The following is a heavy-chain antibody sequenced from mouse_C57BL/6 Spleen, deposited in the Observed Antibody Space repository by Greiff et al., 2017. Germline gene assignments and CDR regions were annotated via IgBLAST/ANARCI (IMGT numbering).Heavy chain of an antibody. D-gene: IGHD2-4*01. CDR1: GYSITSGYY. Sequence: EVKLVESGPGLVKPSQSLSLTCSVTGYSITSGYYWNWIRQFPGNKLEWMGYISYDGSNNYNPSLKNRISITRDTSKNQFFLKLNSVTTEDTATYYCARVEDYDYFDDWGQGTTLTVSS. J-gene: IGHJ2*01. CDR2: ISYDGSN. V-gene: IGHV3-6*01. CDR3: ARVEDYDYFDD.